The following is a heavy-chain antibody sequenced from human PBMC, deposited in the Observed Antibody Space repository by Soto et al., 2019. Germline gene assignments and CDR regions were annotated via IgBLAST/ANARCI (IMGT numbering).Heavy chain of an antibody. D-gene: IGHD2-2*03. Sequence: QVRLQESGPALLKPSETLSPTCTVSGGSIRPSYWNWVRQPPRKRPEWIGCIYYTGNTHYNPSLKSRVTISRDTSKTQFSLKLTSVTAADTAMYFCAAGLDHNKVGYWGQGTLVTVSS. CDR1: GGSIRPSY. CDR2: IYYTGNT. J-gene: IGHJ4*02. V-gene: IGHV4-59*01. CDR3: AAGLDHNKVGY.